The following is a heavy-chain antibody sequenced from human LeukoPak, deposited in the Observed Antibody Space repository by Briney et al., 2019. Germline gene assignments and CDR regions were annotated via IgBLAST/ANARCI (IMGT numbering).Heavy chain of an antibody. CDR2: ISGSSGST. Sequence: GGSLRLSCAASGFTFSSYAMSWVRQAPGKGLEWVSAISGSSGSTYYADSVKGRFTISRDNSKNRLYLQMNSLRAEDTAVYYCAKARLIVVVPAGGDYGAKETLVPVS. V-gene: IGHV3-23*01. J-gene: IGHJ4*02. D-gene: IGHD2-2*01. CDR1: GFTFSSYA. CDR3: AKARLIVVVPAGGDY.